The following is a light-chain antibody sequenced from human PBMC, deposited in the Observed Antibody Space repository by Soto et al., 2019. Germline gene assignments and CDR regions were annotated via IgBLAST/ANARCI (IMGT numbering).Light chain of an antibody. Sequence: DIQMTQSPSCLSASVEDRVTITCRESESITIYLNWYQQKPGKAHKLLIYSASGLESGVPSRFSGSGSGTDFTLTISSLQPEDFATYYCQQSYSLPFTFGPGTKVDIK. CDR1: ESITIY. CDR3: QQSYSLPFT. CDR2: SAS. V-gene: IGKV1-39*01. J-gene: IGKJ3*01.